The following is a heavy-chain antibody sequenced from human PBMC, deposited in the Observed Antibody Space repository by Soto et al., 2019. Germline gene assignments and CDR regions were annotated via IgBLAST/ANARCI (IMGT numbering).Heavy chain of an antibody. CDR1: GFTFSSYA. CDR3: AKDGGSGSYYFFQH. D-gene: IGHD1-26*01. Sequence: GGSLRLSCAASGFTFSSYAMSWVRQAPGKGLEGVSAISGSGGSTYYAESVKGRFTISRDNSKNTLYLQMNSLRAEDTAVYYCAKDGGSGSYYFFQHWGQGTLVTVSS. CDR2: ISGSGGST. V-gene: IGHV3-23*01. J-gene: IGHJ1*01.